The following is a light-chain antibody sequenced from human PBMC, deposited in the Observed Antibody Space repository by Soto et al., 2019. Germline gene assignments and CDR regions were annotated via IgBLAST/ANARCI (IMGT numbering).Light chain of an antibody. V-gene: IGKV3-15*01. CDR2: DVS. J-gene: IGKJ5*01. CDR1: QSVSNN. Sequence: EVVLTQSPVTLSLSPGERATLSRRASQSVSNNYLAWYQQKPGQAPRLLIYDVSTRATGVPAGFSGSGSGTEFTLTISSLQSEDFAVYYCQQYNNWSITFGQGTRLEIK. CDR3: QQYNNWSIT.